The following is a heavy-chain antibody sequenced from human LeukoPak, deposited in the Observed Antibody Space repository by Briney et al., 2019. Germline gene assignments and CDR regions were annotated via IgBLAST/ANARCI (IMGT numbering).Heavy chain of an antibody. Sequence: GGSLTLSCAASGFTFSNAWMSWVRQAPGKGLEWVGRIKSKTDGGTIDYAAPVKGRFTISRDDSKNTLYVQMNSLKTEDTAVYYCQKDVDAAGRGYWGQGTLVTVSS. V-gene: IGHV3-15*01. J-gene: IGHJ4*01. D-gene: IGHD6-13*01. CDR1: GFTFSNAW. CDR3: QKDVDAAGRGY. CDR2: IKSKTDGGTI.